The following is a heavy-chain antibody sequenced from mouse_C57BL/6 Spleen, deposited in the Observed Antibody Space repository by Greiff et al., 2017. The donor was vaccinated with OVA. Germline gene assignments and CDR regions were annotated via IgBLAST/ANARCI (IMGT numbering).Heavy chain of an antibody. Sequence: QVQLQQPGAELVKPGASVKMSCKASGYTFTSYWITWVKQRPGQGLEWIGDIYPGSGSTNYNEKFKSKATLTVDTSSSTAYMQLSSLTSEDSAVYYCARIPYDYDYAMDYWGQGTSVTVSS. V-gene: IGHV1-55*01. J-gene: IGHJ4*01. D-gene: IGHD2-4*01. CDR2: IYPGSGST. CDR1: GYTFTSYW. CDR3: ARIPYDYDYAMDY.